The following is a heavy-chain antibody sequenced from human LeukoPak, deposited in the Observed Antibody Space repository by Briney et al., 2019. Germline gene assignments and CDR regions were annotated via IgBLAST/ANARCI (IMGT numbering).Heavy chain of an antibody. CDR2: ISGISLSI. CDR1: GFTFNSYA. J-gene: IGHJ4*02. CDR3: AKTYDSGSYDFDY. D-gene: IGHD5-12*01. V-gene: IGHV3-23*01. Sequence: SGGSLRLSCAASGFTFNSYAMNWVRQAPGRGLEWVSFISGISLSIYYADSVKGRFTISRDNSKNTLYLQMNSLRAEDTAVYYCAKTYDSGSYDFDYWGQGTLVTVSS.